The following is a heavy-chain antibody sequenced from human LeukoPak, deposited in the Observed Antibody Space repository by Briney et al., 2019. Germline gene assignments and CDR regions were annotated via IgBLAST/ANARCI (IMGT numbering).Heavy chain of an antibody. CDR1: GFTFSNYH. CDR3: GKDHSTEQAADWFDP. D-gene: IGHD2-8*02. J-gene: IGHJ5*02. Sequence: GGSLRLSCAASGFTFSNYHMSWVRQAPGRGLEWVSSIGGSGTDTYYADSVKGRFTISRDNSKSTLHLQMNTLRAEDTAVYFCGKDHSTEQAADWFDPWGQGILVTVSS. V-gene: IGHV3-23*01. CDR2: IGGSGTDT.